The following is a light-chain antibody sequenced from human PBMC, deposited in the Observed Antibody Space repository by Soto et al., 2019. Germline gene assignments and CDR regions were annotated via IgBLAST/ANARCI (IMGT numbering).Light chain of an antibody. V-gene: IGLV2-14*01. CDR1: SSDVGGYNY. J-gene: IGLJ1*01. CDR2: EVS. CDR3: SSYTSSSTYV. Sequence: QSVLTQPASVSGSPGQSITISCTGTSSDVGGYNYVSWYQQHPGKAPKLMIYEVSNRPSGVSHRFSGSKSGNTASLTISGLQAEDEADYYCSSYTSSSTYVFXTGTKVTVL.